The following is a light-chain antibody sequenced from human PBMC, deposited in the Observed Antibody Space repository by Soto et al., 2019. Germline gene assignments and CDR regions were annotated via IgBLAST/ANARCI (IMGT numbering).Light chain of an antibody. J-gene: IGKJ4*01. V-gene: IGKV1-33*01. CDR3: QPYDNLPLT. Sequence: DIKMTQSTSSLSASVGDRVAITCQARQDISNYLNWYQQKPGKAPKLLIYDASNLETGVPSRFSGSGSGTDFTFTISSLQPEDIATYYCQPYDNLPLTFGGGTKVDIK. CDR2: DAS. CDR1: QDISNY.